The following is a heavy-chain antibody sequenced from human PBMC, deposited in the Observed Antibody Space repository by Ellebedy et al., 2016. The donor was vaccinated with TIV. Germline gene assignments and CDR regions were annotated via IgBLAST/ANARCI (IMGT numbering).Heavy chain of an antibody. D-gene: IGHD3-3*01. J-gene: IGHJ3*02. CDR1: GGSVSSGSYY. Sequence: MPSETLSLTCTVSGGSVSSGSYYWSWIRQPPGKGLEWIGHIYYSGSTNYNPSLKSRVTISVDTSKNQFSLKLSSVTAADTAVYYCARWTQHSITIFGVLDDAFDIWGQGTMVTVSS. V-gene: IGHV4-61*01. CDR3: ARWTQHSITIFGVLDDAFDI. CDR2: IYYSGST.